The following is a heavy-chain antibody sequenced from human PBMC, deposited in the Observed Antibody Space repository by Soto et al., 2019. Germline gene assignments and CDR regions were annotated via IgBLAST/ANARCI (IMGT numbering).Heavy chain of an antibody. J-gene: IGHJ4*02. Sequence: GESLKISCKGSGYSFTSYWIGWVRQMPGQGLEWMGIIYPGDSDTRYSPSIQGQVTISADKSISTAYLQWSSLKASDTTMYYCARRVEYSSGWYGDYWGQGTLVTVSS. D-gene: IGHD6-19*01. CDR2: IYPGDSDT. V-gene: IGHV5-51*01. CDR1: GYSFTSYW. CDR3: ARRVEYSSGWYGDY.